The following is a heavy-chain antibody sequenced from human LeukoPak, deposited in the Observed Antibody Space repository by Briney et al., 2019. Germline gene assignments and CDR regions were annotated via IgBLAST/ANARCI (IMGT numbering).Heavy chain of an antibody. V-gene: IGHV1-18*01. Sequence: ASVKVSCKASGYTFTSYGISWVRHAPGQGLEWMGWISAYNGNTNYAQKLQGRVTMTTDTSTSTAYIELRSLRSDDTAVYYCSRDYESGYYDSSGYYDDYWGQGTLVTVSS. D-gene: IGHD3-22*01. CDR2: ISAYNGNT. CDR3: SRDYESGYYDSSGYYDDY. CDR1: GYTFTSYG. J-gene: IGHJ4*02.